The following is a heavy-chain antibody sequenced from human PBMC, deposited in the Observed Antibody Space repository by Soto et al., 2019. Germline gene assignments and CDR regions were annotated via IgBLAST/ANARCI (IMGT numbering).Heavy chain of an antibody. CDR1: GSGVSSNISA. V-gene: IGHV6-1*01. D-gene: IGHD3-22*01. J-gene: IGHJ4*02. CDR2: TYYRSQWLN. CDR3: AREKGYYHASSGPFDY. Sequence: PSQTLSLTCAISGSGVSSNISAWNCIRQSPARGLEWLGRTYYRSQWLNDYAYSVKSRITIKPDTSKNQFSLELDSVTPEDTAVYYCAREKGYYHASSGPFDYWGLGTMVTVSS.